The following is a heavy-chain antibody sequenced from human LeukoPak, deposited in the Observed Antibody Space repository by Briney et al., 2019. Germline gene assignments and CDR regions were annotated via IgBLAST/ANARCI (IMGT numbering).Heavy chain of an antibody. CDR3: AGDQGGSAHRHAFDI. D-gene: IGHD1-26*01. CDR1: GGSISSYY. Sequence: SETLSLTCTVSGGSISSYYWSWIRQPPGKGLEWIGYIYYSGSTNYNPSLKSRLTISVDTSKNQFSLKLSSMTAADTAVYYCAGDQGGSAHRHAFDIWGQGTLVTVSS. CDR2: IYYSGST. V-gene: IGHV4-59*01. J-gene: IGHJ3*02.